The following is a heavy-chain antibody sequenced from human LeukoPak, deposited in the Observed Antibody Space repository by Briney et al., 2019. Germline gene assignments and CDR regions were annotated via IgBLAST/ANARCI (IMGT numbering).Heavy chain of an antibody. D-gene: IGHD4-17*01. J-gene: IGHJ3*02. CDR2: INPNSGGT. CDR3: ARVGRGGDYGPNSI. Sequence: ASVKVPCKASGYTFTGYYMHWVRQAPGQGLEWMGWINPNSGGTNYAQKFQGRVTMTRDTSISTAYMELSRLRSDDTAVYYCARVGRGGDYGPNSIWGQGTMVTVSS. CDR1: GYTFTGYY. V-gene: IGHV1-2*02.